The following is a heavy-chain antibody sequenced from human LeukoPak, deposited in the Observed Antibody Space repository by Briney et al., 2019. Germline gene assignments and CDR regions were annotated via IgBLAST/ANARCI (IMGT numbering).Heavy chain of an antibody. V-gene: IGHV3-30*02. CDR2: IRYDGVTK. CDR1: GFSFSGYA. Sequence: GGSLRLSFAASGFSFSGYAMHWVRQVPGKGLEWVAFIRYDGVTKFYIDSVKGRFAISRDNSKNTLSLQMNSLRTEDTAVYYCAALHTGTFVDYWGQGTLVTVSS. J-gene: IGHJ4*02. D-gene: IGHD4-17*01. CDR3: AALHTGTFVDY.